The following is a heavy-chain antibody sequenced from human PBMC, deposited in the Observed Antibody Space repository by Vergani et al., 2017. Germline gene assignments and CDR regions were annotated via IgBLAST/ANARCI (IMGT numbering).Heavy chain of an antibody. CDR1: GFTFSSYW. J-gene: IGHJ4*02. CDR2: IKQDGSEK. CDR3: AREGFDSSGYDSPRFDY. D-gene: IGHD3-22*01. V-gene: IGHV3-7*01. Sequence: EVQLVESGGGLVKPGGSLRLSCAASGFTFSSYWMSWVRQAPGEGLEWVGNIKQDGSEKYYVASVKGRFTISRDNAKNSLYLQMNRLRAEDTAVYYCAREGFDSSGYDSPRFDYWGQGTLVTVSS.